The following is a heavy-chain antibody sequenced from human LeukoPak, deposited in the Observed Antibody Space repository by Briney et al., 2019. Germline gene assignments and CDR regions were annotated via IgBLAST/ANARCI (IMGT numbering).Heavy chain of an antibody. CDR1: GFTFSAYA. J-gene: IGHJ4*02. D-gene: IGHD3-3*01. Sequence: GGSLRLSCAAPGFTFSAYARTWVRQAPGKGLEWVSIIRGNGGGTYYADSVKGRFNIFRDNSENTLYLQMNSLRVDDTAVYYCARVGQYYDFWSGFDFWGQGALVIVSS. V-gene: IGHV3-23*01. CDR2: IRGNGGGT. CDR3: ARVGQYYDFWSGFDF.